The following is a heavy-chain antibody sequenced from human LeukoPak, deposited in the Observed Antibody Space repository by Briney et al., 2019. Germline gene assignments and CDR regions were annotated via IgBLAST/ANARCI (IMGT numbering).Heavy chain of an antibody. J-gene: IGHJ3*02. D-gene: IGHD3-22*01. CDR1: GGSISSYY. Sequence: SETLSLTCTVSGGSISSYYWNWIRQSPGKGLEWIGYIYYSGSTNYNPSLKSRVTMSVDTSKSQFSLELSSVTAADTAVYYSATYYYDGTGYYYRGFHIWGQGTMVSVSS. V-gene: IGHV4-59*01. CDR2: IYYSGST. CDR3: ATYYYDGTGYYYRGFHI.